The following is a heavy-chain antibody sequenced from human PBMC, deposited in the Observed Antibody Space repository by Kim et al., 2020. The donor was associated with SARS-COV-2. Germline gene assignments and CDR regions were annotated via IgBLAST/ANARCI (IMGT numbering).Heavy chain of an antibody. CDR3: ARHKYYDFWSGYQTGYYGMDV. Sequence: ASVKVSCKASGYTFTSYYMHWVRQAPGQGLEWMGIINPSGGSTSYAQKFQGRVTMTRDTSTSTVYMELSSLRSEDTAVYYCARHKYYDFWSGYQTGYYGMDVWGQGTTVTVSS. V-gene: IGHV1-46*01. D-gene: IGHD3-3*01. CDR2: INPSGGST. J-gene: IGHJ6*02. CDR1: GYTFTSYY.